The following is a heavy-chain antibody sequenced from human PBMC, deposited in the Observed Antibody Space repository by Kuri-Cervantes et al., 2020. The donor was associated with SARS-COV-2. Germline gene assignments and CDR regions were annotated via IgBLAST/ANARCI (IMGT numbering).Heavy chain of an antibody. CDR1: GYTFTTYY. CDR3: ARDMSTYYYYGMDV. V-gene: IGHV1-46*01. D-gene: IGHD2-2*01. J-gene: IGHJ6*02. CDR2: INPSDGST. Sequence: ASVKVSCKASGYTFTTYYLHWVRQAPGEGLEWMGIINPSDGSTSYAQKFKGRLIMTRDTSISTAYMELSRLRSDDTAVYYCARDMSTYYYYGMDVWGQGTTVTVSS.